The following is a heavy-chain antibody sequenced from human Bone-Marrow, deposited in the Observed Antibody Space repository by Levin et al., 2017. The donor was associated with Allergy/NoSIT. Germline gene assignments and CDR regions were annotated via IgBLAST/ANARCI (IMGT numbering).Heavy chain of an antibody. CDR2: INPNSGGT. CDR1: GYTFTGYY. J-gene: IGHJ6*02. V-gene: IGHV1-2*02. CDR3: ARELGYCSGGSCYGIEYGMDG. Sequence: GESLKISCKASGYTFTGYYMHWVRQAPGQGLEWMGWINPNSGGTNYAQKFQGRVTMTRDTSISTAYMELSRLRSDDTAVYYCARELGYCSGGSCYGIEYGMDGWGQGTTVTVSS. D-gene: IGHD2-15*01.